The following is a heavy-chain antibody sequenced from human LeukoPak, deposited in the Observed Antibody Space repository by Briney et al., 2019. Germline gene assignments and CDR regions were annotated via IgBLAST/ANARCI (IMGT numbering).Heavy chain of an antibody. Sequence: SETLSLTCTVSGGSISGNYWNWIRLPAGKGLEWIGRICTNGNTNYNPSLKSRVTMSVDTSKNQFSLKVTSVTAADTAVYYCARATSGTYYYFDSWGQGTLVTVSS. D-gene: IGHD3-10*01. J-gene: IGHJ4*02. CDR3: ARATSGTYYYFDS. V-gene: IGHV4-4*07. CDR1: GGSISGNY. CDR2: ICTNGNT.